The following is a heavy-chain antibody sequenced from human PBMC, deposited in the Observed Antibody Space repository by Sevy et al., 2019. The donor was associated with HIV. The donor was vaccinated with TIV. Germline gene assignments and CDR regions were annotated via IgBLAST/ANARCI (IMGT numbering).Heavy chain of an antibody. CDR2: IYHSGST. V-gene: IGHV4-38-2*01. CDR1: GYSISSGYY. D-gene: IGHD3-9*01. CDR3: ASRTIAYYDILTGYYHTLYFDY. Sequence: SETLSLTCAVSGYSISSGYYWGWIRQPPGKGLEWIGSIYHSGSTYYNPSLKSRVTISVDTSKNQFSLKLSSVTAADTAVYYCASRTIAYYDILTGYYHTLYFDYWGQGTLVTVSS. J-gene: IGHJ4*02.